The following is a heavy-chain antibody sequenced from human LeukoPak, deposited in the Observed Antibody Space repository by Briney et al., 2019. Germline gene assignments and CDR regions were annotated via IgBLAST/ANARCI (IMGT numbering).Heavy chain of an antibody. V-gene: IGHV3-30-3*01. CDR2: ISYDGSNK. CDR1: GFTFSSYA. J-gene: IGHJ6*02. CDR3: ARDLTRDV. Sequence: GGSLRLSCAASGFTFSSYAMHWVRQAPGKGLEWVAVISYDGSNKYYADSVKGRFTISRDNSKNTLYLQMNSLRAEDTAVYYCARDLTRDVWGQGTTVTVSS.